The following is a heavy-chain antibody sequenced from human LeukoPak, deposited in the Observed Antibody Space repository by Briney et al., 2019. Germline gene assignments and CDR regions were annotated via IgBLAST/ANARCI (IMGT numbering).Heavy chain of an antibody. CDR3: TRVGYIDEGIDY. CDR1: GFPFSSYG. CDR2: IKQDGSKK. Sequence: GGSLRLSCVASGFPFSSYGMTWVRQAPGKGLEWVANIKQDGSKKSYVDSVKGRSTISRDNAKNSLYLQMNSLRAEDTAIYYCTRVGYIDEGIDYWGQGILVTVSS. D-gene: IGHD5-24*01. V-gene: IGHV3-7*04. J-gene: IGHJ4*02.